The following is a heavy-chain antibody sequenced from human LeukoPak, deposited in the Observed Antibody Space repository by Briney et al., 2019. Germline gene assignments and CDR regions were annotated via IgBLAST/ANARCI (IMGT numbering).Heavy chain of an antibody. V-gene: IGHV4-30-4*08. CDR2: IYYNGGI. D-gene: IGHD4-23*01. CDR1: GGSISSGDYY. Sequence: SETLSLTCTVSGGSISSGDYYWSWIRQPPGKGLEWIGYIYYNGGIHYNPSLKSRVTISIDTSKNHFSLKLSSVTAADTAVYFCARDGDYGGNSNWFDPWGQGALVTVSS. J-gene: IGHJ5*02. CDR3: ARDGDYGGNSNWFDP.